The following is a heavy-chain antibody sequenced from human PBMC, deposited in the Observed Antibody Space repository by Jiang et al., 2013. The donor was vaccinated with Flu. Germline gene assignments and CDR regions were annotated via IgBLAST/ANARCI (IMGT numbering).Heavy chain of an antibody. CDR1: GFTFSYYW. CDR3: ARLAVAGPFDY. V-gene: IGHV3-74*01. D-gene: IGHD6-19*01. J-gene: IGHJ4*02. CDR2: INIDGSST. Sequence: VQLVESGGGLVQPGGSLRLSCAASGFTFSYYWMHWVRQAPGKGLVWVSRINIDGSSTSYADSVKGRFTISRDNAKNTLYLQMNSLRVEDTAVYYCARLAVAGPFDYWGQGTLVTVSS.